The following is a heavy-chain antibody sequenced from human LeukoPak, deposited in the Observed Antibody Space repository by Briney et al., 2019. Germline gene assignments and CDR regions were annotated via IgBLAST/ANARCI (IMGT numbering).Heavy chain of an antibody. V-gene: IGHV4-34*01. CDR1: GGSFSGYY. J-gene: IGHJ5*02. Sequence: SETLSLTCAVYGGSFSGYYWSWIRQPPGKGLEWIGGINHSGSTNYNPSLKSRVTISVDTSKNQFSLKLSSVTAADTAVYYCARAGIAAAGKRFSWFDPWGQGTLVTVSS. CDR3: ARAGIAAAGKRFSWFDP. CDR2: INHSGST. D-gene: IGHD6-13*01.